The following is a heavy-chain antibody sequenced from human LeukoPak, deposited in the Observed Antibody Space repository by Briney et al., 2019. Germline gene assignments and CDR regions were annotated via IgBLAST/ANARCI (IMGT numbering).Heavy chain of an antibody. CDR2: IKSKTDGGTT. CDR3: TLGDFWSGYSNFDY. J-gene: IGHJ4*02. CDR1: GFTFSNAW. Sequence: PGGSLRLSCAASGFTFSNAWMSWVRQAPGKGLEWVGRIKSKTDGGTTDYAAPVKGRFTISRDDSKNTLYLQMNSLKTEDRAVYYCTLGDFWSGYSNFDYWGQGTLVTVSS. V-gene: IGHV3-15*01. D-gene: IGHD3-3*01.